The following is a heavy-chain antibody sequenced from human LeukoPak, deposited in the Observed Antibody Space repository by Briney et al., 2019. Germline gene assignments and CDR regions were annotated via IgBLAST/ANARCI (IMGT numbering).Heavy chain of an antibody. CDR2: ISSSGSTI. D-gene: IGHD6-19*01. CDR3: ASRLYSSGSFDY. Sequence: GGALRLSCAASGFTPSDYYMSSLRQAPRKGLEWVSYISSSGSTIYYADSVKGRFTISRDNAKSSLYLQMNSLRAEDTAVYYCASRLYSSGSFDYWGQGTLVTVSS. CDR1: GFTPSDYY. J-gene: IGHJ4*02. V-gene: IGHV3-11*04.